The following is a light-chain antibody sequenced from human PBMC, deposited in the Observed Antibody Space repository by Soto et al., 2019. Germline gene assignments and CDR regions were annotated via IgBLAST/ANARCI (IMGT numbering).Light chain of an antibody. Sequence: EIVMTQSPVTLSVSPGERATLSCRASQSVSSNLAWYQKKPGQAPRLLIDGASIRATGIPARFSGSGSGTEFTLTISSLQSEDFAVYYCQQYNDWPLTFGGWTKVEIK. J-gene: IGKJ4*01. CDR1: QSVSSN. CDR2: GAS. V-gene: IGKV3-15*01. CDR3: QQYNDWPLT.